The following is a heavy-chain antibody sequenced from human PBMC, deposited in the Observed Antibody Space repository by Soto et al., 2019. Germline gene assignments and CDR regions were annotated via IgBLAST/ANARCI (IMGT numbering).Heavy chain of an antibody. D-gene: IGHD2-2*01. CDR3: ARSQGSSTSLEIYYYYYYGMDV. V-gene: IGHV1-69*01. CDR1: GGTFSSYA. Sequence: QVQLVQSGAEVKKPGSSVKVSCKASGGTFSSYAISWVRQAPGQGLEWMGGIIPIVGSANYAQNFQGRVTITADESTSGAYMELNSLRSEDTAVYYCARSQGSSTSLEIYYYYYYGMDVWGQGTTVTVSS. CDR2: IIPIVGSA. J-gene: IGHJ6*02.